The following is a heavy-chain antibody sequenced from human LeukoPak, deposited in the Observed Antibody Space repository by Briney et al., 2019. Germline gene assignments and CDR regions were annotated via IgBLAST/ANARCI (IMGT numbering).Heavy chain of an antibody. CDR2: ISGSGGST. CDR3: AKDAGQLVRSIHFDY. D-gene: IGHD6-13*01. J-gene: IGHJ4*02. CDR1: GFTFSSYA. Sequence: GGSLRLSCAASGFTFSSYAMSWVRQAPGKGLEWVSAISGSGGSTYYADSVKGRFTISRDNSKNTLYLQMNSLSAEDTAVYYCAKDAGQLVRSIHFDYWGQGTLVTVSS. V-gene: IGHV3-23*01.